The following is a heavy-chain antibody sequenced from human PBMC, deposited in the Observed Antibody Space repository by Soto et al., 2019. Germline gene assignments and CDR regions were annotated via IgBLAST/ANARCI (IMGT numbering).Heavy chain of an antibody. J-gene: IGHJ4*02. CDR3: ARATYYDFWSAPDY. V-gene: IGHV1-8*01. Sequence: ASVKVSCKVSGYTFTSYDINWVRQATGQGLEWMGWMNPNSGNTGYAQKFQGRVTMTRNTSISTAYMELSSLRSEDTAVYYCARATYYDFWSAPDYWGQGTLVTVSS. CDR1: GYTFTSYD. CDR2: MNPNSGNT. D-gene: IGHD3-3*01.